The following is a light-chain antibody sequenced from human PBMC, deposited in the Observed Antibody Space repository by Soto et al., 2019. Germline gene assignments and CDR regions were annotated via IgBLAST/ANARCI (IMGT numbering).Light chain of an antibody. Sequence: DIQMTQSPSSLSASVGDRVTITCRASLRIRNDLGWYQHKPGKAPKRLIYAASSLQSGVPSRFSGSGSGTEFTLTIRSLQPEDFANYFCLQHDSYPWTFGQGTKVDIK. J-gene: IGKJ1*01. CDR2: AAS. V-gene: IGKV1-17*01. CDR3: LQHDSYPWT. CDR1: LRIRND.